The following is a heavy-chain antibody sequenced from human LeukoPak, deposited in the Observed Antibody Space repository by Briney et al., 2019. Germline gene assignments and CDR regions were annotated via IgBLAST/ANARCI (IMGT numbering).Heavy chain of an antibody. V-gene: IGHV3-21*01. CDR1: GFTFNICT. CDR3: ARDYYGDYGD. D-gene: IGHD4-17*01. J-gene: IGHJ4*02. CDR2: ISSSSTYV. Sequence: GGSLRLSCAASGFTFNICTMNWVRQAPGKGLEWVSSISSSSTYVYYADSLKGRFTISRDNAKNSLYLQMNSLRAEDTAVYYCARDYYGDYGDWGQGTLVTVSS.